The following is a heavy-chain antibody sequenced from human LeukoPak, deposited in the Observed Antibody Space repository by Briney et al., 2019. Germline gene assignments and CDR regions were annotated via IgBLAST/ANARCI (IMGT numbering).Heavy chain of an antibody. CDR2: ISYSGST. Sequence: SETLSLTCTVSGGSISSYYWSWVRQPPGKGLEWIGYISYSGSTNYNPSLKSRVTISVDTSKNQFSLKLSSVTAADTAVYYCARNYYYYYGMDVWGQGTTVTVSS. V-gene: IGHV4-59*08. CDR1: GGSISSYY. J-gene: IGHJ6*02. CDR3: ARNYYYYYGMDV.